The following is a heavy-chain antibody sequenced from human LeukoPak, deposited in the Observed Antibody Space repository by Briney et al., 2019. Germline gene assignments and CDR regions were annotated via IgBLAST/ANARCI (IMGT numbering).Heavy chain of an antibody. CDR1: VGTFSNYA. CDR2: IIPIFGTG. D-gene: IGHD3-3*01. V-gene: IGHV1-69*13. CDR3: AKGHDDFRQFDY. Sequence: SVKVSCKASVGTFSNYAISWVRQAPGQGLGWMGGIIPIFGTGDSAQKFQGRLTITADESTRTTYMELSSLRSEDTAVYYCAKGHDDFRQFDYWGQGTLITVSS. J-gene: IGHJ4*02.